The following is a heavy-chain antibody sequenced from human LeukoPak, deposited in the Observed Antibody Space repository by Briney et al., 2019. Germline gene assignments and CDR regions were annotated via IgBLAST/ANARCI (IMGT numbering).Heavy chain of an antibody. J-gene: IGHJ3*02. CDR3: ARAHDSTEIDAFDI. CDR1: GGSISSYY. V-gene: IGHV4-4*07. D-gene: IGHD3-22*01. Sequence: SETLSLTCTVSGGSISSYYWSWFRQPAGKGLEWIGRIYTSGSTNYNPSLKTRVTMSVDTSRNQFSLKLRSVTAADTAAYYCARAHDSTEIDAFDIWGQGTMVTVSS. CDR2: IYTSGST.